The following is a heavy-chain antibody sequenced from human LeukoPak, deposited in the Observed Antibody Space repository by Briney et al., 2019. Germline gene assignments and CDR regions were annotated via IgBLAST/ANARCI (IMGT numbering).Heavy chain of an antibody. CDR1: GYSLSDNW. Sequence: ASVKVSCKASGYSLSDNWPHWMRQAPGQGLEWMGIINPSGGSTSYAQKFQGRVTITRDTSTSTVYMELSSLRSEDTAVYYCARGYDYSKGGDAFDIWGQGTMVTVSS. J-gene: IGHJ3*02. CDR2: INPSGGST. D-gene: IGHD4-11*01. CDR3: ARGYDYSKGGDAFDI. V-gene: IGHV1-46*03.